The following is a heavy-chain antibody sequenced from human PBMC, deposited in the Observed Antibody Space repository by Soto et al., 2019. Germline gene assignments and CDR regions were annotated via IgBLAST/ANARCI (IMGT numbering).Heavy chain of an antibody. D-gene: IGHD6-25*01. J-gene: IGHJ4*02. CDR3: AKDSSAAFDY. Sequence: PGGSLRLSCAASGFTFSSYSMNWVRQAPGKGLEWVSSISSSSSYIYYAESVKGRFTISRDNSKNMLYLQMNILRADDSAVYFCAKDSSAAFDYWGQGTVVTVSS. CDR2: ISSSSSYI. V-gene: IGHV3-21*06. CDR1: GFTFSSYS.